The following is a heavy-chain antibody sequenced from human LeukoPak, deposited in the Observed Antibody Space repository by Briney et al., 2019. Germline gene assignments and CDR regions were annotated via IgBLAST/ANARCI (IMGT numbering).Heavy chain of an antibody. CDR3: ARAFMVAAGTGPFDY. V-gene: IGHV4-34*01. Sequence: SETLSLTCAVYGGSFSGYYWSWIRQPPGKGLEWIGEINHSGSTNYNPSLKSRVTISVDTSKNQFSLKLSSVTAADTAVYFCARAFMVAAGTGPFDYWGQGTPVTVSS. J-gene: IGHJ4*02. CDR1: GGSFSGYY. D-gene: IGHD6-13*01. CDR2: INHSGST.